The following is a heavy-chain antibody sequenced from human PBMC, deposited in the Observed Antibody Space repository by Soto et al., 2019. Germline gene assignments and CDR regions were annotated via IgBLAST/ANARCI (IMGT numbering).Heavy chain of an antibody. J-gene: IGHJ4*02. CDR3: ARAASFDY. V-gene: IGHV1-46*01. CDR1: GYPFTGSY. CDR2: IICSSGAT. Sequence: ASVKVSCKASGYPFTGSYLHWVRQAPGQGPEWMGRIICSSGATIYAQNLQGRVTLTRDTSTSTAYMELSSLRSEDTAVYYRARAASFDYWGQGTLVTVSS.